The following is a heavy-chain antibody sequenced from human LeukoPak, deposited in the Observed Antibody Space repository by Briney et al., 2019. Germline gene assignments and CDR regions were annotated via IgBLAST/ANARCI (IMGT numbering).Heavy chain of an antibody. CDR3: ARVLTVRSGGYDAFDI. CDR2: IKQDGSEK. CDR1: GFTFSRYW. V-gene: IGHV3-7*01. D-gene: IGHD6-25*01. Sequence: GGSLRLSCAASGFTFSRYWMSWVRQAPGKGLEWVANIKQDGSEKYYVDSVKGRFTISRDNAKNSLYLQMNSLRAEDTAVYYGARVLTVRSGGYDAFDIWGQGTMVTVSS. J-gene: IGHJ3*02.